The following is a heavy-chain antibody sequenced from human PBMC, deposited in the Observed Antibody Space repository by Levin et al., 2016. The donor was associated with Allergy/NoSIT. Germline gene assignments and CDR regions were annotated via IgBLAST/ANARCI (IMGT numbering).Heavy chain of an antibody. CDR2: INHSGST. V-gene: IGHV4-34*01. D-gene: IGHD6-13*01. CDR1: GGSFSGYY. CDR3: TYVAAAGNFDY. Sequence: SETLSLTCAVYGGSFSGYYWSWIRQPPGKGLEWIGEINHSGSTNYNPSLKSRVTISVDTSKNQFSLKLSSVTAADTAVYYCTYVAAAGNFDYWGQGTLVTVSS. J-gene: IGHJ4*02.